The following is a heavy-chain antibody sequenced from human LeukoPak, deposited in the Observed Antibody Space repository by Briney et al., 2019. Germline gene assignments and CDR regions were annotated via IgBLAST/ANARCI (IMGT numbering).Heavy chain of an antibody. V-gene: IGHV3-9*01. CDR1: GFNFNDYA. CDR2: ISWNSGTK. Sequence: GGSLRLSCVASGFNFNDYAMHWVRQAPGKGLEWVSGISWNSGTKDYADSVKGRFTISRDNSKNTLYLQMTSLRADDTAVYYCARRGTYFGGFDYWGQGTLVTVSS. D-gene: IGHD1-26*01. CDR3: ARRGTYFGGFDY. J-gene: IGHJ4*02.